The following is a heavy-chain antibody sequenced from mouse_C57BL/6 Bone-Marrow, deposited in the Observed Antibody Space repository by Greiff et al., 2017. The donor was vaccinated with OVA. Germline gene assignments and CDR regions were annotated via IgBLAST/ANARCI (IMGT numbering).Heavy chain of an antibody. CDR3: ARDYYGSSNWYFDV. CDR2: ISNLAYSI. V-gene: IGHV5-15*01. J-gene: IGHJ1*03. D-gene: IGHD1-1*01. CDR1: GFTFSDYG. Sequence: EVMLVESGGGLVQPGGSLKLSCAASGFTFSDYGMAWVRQAPRKGPEWVAFISNLAYSIYYADTVTGRFTISRENAKNTLYLEMSSLRSEDTAMYYCARDYYGSSNWYFDVWGTGTSVTVSS.